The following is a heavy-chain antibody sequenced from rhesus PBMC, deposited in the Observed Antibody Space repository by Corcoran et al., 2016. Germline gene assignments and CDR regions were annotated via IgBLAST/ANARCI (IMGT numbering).Heavy chain of an antibody. CDR1: GGSISDSSR. CDR2: IYGRSPST. CDR3: ARDYLGYSSGWLFDY. V-gene: IGHV4S10*01. D-gene: IGHD6-31*01. J-gene: IGHJ4*01. Sequence: QVQLQESGPGVVQPSETLSLTCAVYGGSISDSSRWRWIRQPPGKVLELIGYIYGRSPSTNYNPSLKSLLTISKDTSKNQFSLKLSSVTAADTAGDYCARDYLGYSSGWLFDYWGQGVLVTVSS.